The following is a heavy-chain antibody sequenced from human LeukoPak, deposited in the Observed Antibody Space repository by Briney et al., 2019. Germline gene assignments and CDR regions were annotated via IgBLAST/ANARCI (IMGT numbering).Heavy chain of an antibody. J-gene: IGHJ6*03. D-gene: IGHD1-26*01. CDR1: GGTFNSYG. CDR2: IIPILGTA. Sequence: ASVRVSCKASGGTFNSYGIIWVRQAPGQGLEWMGGIIPILGTANYAQKFQGRVTISADKSTSTAYMELSSLRSEDTAVYYCARGSVGAAYYYYMDVWGKGTTVTVSS. V-gene: IGHV1-69*10. CDR3: ARGSVGAAYYYYMDV.